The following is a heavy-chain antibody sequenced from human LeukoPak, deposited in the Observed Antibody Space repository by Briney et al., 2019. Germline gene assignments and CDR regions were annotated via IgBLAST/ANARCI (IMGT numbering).Heavy chain of an antibody. D-gene: IGHD5-12*01. J-gene: IGHJ6*02. Sequence: GASVKVSCKVSGYTLTELSMHWVRQAPGKGLEWMGGFDPEDGETIYAQKFQGRVTMTEDTSTDTAYMELSSLRSEDAAVYYCARGLVATIVGWGPYYYYGMDVWGQGTTVTVSS. CDR1: GYTLTELS. V-gene: IGHV1-24*01. CDR3: ARGLVATIVGWGPYYYYGMDV. CDR2: FDPEDGET.